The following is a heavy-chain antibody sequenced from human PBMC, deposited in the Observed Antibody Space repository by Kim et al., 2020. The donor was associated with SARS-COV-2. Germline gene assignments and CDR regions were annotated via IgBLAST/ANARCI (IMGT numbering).Heavy chain of an antibody. CDR1: GYTFTSHG. D-gene: IGHD3-22*01. CDR2: INSDDGNS. J-gene: IGHJ4*02. V-gene: IGHV1-18*04. Sequence: ASVKVSCKASGYTFTSHGISWLRQAPGKRLEWMGWINSDDGNSKYAQKFQDRVTLTTDTPASTAYMELRSLRSDDTAVYYCARAPKVPYDSGGQQSPPFDYWGQGALVTVSS. CDR3: ARAPKVPYDSGGQQSPPFDY.